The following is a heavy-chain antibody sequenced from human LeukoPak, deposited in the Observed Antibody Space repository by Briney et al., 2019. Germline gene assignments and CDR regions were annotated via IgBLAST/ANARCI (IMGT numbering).Heavy chain of an antibody. CDR3: ASVVCSRTSCYGLSYFDY. CDR1: GYRFTSNS. V-gene: IGHV5-51*01. J-gene: IGHJ4*02. D-gene: IGHD2-2*01. CDR2: LYPGDSDT. Sequence: GDSLKISCKASGYRFTSNSRAWAGKIHGKGLEWMGILYPGDSDTRYSPSFQGQVTIPADKSISTAYLQWSSLKAPDTAMYYCASVVCSRTSCYGLSYFDYWGQGTLVTVSS.